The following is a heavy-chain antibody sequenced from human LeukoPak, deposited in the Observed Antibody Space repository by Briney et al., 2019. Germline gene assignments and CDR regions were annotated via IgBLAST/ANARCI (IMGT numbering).Heavy chain of an antibody. D-gene: IGHD3-10*01. CDR3: ARHVGNSGSGSYLTYFDY. V-gene: IGHV4-4*07. CDR1: GDSISGYY. Sequence: PSETLSLTCTVSGDSISGYYWSWIRQPAGKGLEWIWRIYTSGTTNYNTNYNPSLKSRVTMSVDTSKNQLSLKLSSVTAADTAVYYCARHVGNSGSGSYLTYFDYWGQGTLVTVSS. J-gene: IGHJ4*02. CDR2: IYTSGTTNYNT.